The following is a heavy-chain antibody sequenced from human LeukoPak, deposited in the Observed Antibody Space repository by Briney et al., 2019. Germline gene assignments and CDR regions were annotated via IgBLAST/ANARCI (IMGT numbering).Heavy chain of an antibody. CDR1: GFTFSSYG. D-gene: IGHD6-19*01. CDR2: IRYDGSNK. J-gene: IGHJ4*02. CDR3: AKLMYSSGWYNPTDY. V-gene: IGHV3-30*02. Sequence: GGSLRLSCAASGFTFSSYGMHWVRQAPGKGLEWVAFIRYDGSNKYYADSVKGRFTISRDNSKNTLYLQMNSLRAEDTAVYYCAKLMYSSGWYNPTDYWGQGTLVTVSS.